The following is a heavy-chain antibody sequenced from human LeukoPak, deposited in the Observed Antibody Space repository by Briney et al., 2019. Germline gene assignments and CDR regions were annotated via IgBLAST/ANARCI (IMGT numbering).Heavy chain of an antibody. CDR3: ARDIVVTTCSALDY. CDR1: GGSFSGYY. J-gene: IGHJ4*02. Sequence: SETLSLTCAVYGGSFSGYYWSWIRQPPGKGLEWIGEINHSGSTNYNPSLKSRVTISVDTSKNQFSLKLSSVTAADTAVYYCARDIVVTTCSALDYWGQGILVTVSS. V-gene: IGHV4-34*01. D-gene: IGHD2-21*01. CDR2: INHSGST.